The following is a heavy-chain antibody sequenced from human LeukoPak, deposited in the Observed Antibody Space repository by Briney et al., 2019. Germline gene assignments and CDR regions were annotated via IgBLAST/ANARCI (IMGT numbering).Heavy chain of an antibody. D-gene: IGHD4-17*01. CDR1: GGSISSGGYY. CDR3: ARVDYGVIDY. Sequence: SETLSLTCAVYGGSISSGGYYWSWIRQHPGKGLEWIGYIYYSGSTNYNPSLKSRVTISVDTSKNQFSLKLSSVTAADTAVYYCARVDYGVIDYWGQGTLVAVSS. CDR2: IYYSGST. J-gene: IGHJ4*02. V-gene: IGHV4-61*08.